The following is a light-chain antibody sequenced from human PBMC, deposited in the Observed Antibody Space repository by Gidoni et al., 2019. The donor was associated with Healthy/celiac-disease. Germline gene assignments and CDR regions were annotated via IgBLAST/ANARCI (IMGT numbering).Light chain of an antibody. Sequence: LTQDPAVSVALGQTVRITCQGDSLRSYYASWYQQKPGQAPVLVIYGKNNRPSGIPDRFSGSSXGNTXXXTIXGXQAEDEADXYCNSRDSSGNHPVVFGGGXKLTVL. CDR1: SLRSYY. CDR3: NSRDSSGNHPVV. J-gene: IGLJ2*01. V-gene: IGLV3-19*01. CDR2: GKN.